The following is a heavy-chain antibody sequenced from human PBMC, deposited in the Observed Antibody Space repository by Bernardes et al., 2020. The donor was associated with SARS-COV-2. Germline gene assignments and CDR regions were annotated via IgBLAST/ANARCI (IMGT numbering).Heavy chain of an antibody. V-gene: IGHV3-33*01. D-gene: IGHD6-19*01. Sequence: GGSLRLSCAASGFTFSSYGMHWVRQAPGKGLEWVAVIWYDGSNKYYADSVKGRFTISRDNSKNTLYLQMNSLRAEDTAVYYCAREVFGSVADHFDYWGQGTLVTVSS. CDR2: IWYDGSNK. CDR3: AREVFGSVADHFDY. J-gene: IGHJ4*02. CDR1: GFTFSSYG.